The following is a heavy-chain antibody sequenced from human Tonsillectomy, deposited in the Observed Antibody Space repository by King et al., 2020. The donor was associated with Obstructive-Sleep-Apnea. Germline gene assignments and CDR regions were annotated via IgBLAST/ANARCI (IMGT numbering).Heavy chain of an antibody. CDR2: ISTISHYI. J-gene: IGHJ5*02. CDR3: TSALGSRALRDNWFDL. Sequence: VQLVESGGGLVKPGGALRLSCAASGFIFSDYDMNWVRRAPGKGLEWGSSISTISHYIYYADSVKGRFPISRDNANNLVYLQMSSLRAEDTAMYYCTSALGSRALRDNWFDLWGQGTLVTVSS. V-gene: IGHV3-21*01. CDR1: GFIFSDYD. D-gene: IGHD3-10*01.